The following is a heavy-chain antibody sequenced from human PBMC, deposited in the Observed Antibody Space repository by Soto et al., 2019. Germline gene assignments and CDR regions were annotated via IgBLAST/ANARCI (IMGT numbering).Heavy chain of an antibody. Sequence: EVQLVESGGGLVQPGGSLKLSCAASGFIFSDSAVHWVRQASGKGLEWVGRIRAKTNNYATAYVASVQGRFTVSRDDSKNTAYLQMRSLRTEDTAMYYCIRLEESGCSGDRCYSGFDHWGQGTLVTVSS. D-gene: IGHD2-15*01. J-gene: IGHJ4*02. CDR3: IRLEESGCSGDRCYSGFDH. V-gene: IGHV3-73*02. CDR1: GFIFSDSA. CDR2: IRAKTNNYAT.